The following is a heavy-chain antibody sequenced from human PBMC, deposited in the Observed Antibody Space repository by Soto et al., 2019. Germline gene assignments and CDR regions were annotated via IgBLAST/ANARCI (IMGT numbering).Heavy chain of an antibody. J-gene: IGHJ6*02. V-gene: IGHV5-10-1*01. CDR2: IDPSDSYT. CDR1: GYSFTNYW. Sequence: GESLKISCKGSGYSFTNYWINWVRQMPGKGLEWMGTIDPSDSYTNYSPSFQGHVTISVDKSVNTAYLQWSSLKASDTAMYYCAKEGGSHTFYFYGLDVWGQGTTVTVSS. D-gene: IGHD2-15*01. CDR3: AKEGGSHTFYFYGLDV.